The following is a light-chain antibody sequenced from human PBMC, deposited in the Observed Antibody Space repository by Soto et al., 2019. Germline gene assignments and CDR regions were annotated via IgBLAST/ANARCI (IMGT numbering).Light chain of an antibody. CDR3: QSYDSSLSGFVV. CDR1: SSNIGAGYD. CDR2: DNT. Sequence: QSVLTQPPSVSGAPGQRVTISCTGSSSNIGAGYDVHWYQHVPGTAPRLLISDNTNRPSGVPGRFSASKSGTSASLAITGLQADDEADYYCQSYDSSLSGFVVFGGGTKVTVL. J-gene: IGLJ2*01. V-gene: IGLV1-40*01.